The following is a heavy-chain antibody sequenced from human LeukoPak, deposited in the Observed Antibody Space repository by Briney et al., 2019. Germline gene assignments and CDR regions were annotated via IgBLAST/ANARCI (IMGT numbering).Heavy chain of an antibody. Sequence: GGSLRLSCAASGFTFSSYAMSWVRQAPGKGLEWVSAISGSGGSTYYADSVKGRFTISRDNSKNTLYLQMNSLRAEDTAVYYCARGYYYDSSGYFRYPHDAFDIWGQGTLVTVSS. J-gene: IGHJ3*02. CDR2: ISGSGGST. CDR1: GFTFSSYA. V-gene: IGHV3-23*01. CDR3: ARGYYYDSSGYFRYPHDAFDI. D-gene: IGHD3-22*01.